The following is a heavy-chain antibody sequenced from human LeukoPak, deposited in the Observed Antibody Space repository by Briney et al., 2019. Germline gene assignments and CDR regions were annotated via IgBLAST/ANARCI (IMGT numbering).Heavy chain of an antibody. CDR3: ARGPDYAHYSSPWEGAFDI. Sequence: ASVKVSCKASGYTFTSYYMHWVRQAPGQGLEWMGIINPSGGSTSYAQKFQGRVTMTRDTSTSTVYMELSGLRSEDTAVYYCARGPDYAHYSSPWEGAFDIWGQGTMVTVSS. V-gene: IGHV1-46*01. D-gene: IGHD6-13*01. J-gene: IGHJ3*02. CDR2: INPSGGST. CDR1: GYTFTSYY.